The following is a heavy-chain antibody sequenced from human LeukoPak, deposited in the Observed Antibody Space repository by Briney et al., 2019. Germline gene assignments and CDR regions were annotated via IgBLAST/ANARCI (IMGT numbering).Heavy chain of an antibody. CDR1: GFIFSDYY. CDR3: ARECDVPGGGAFDM. Sequence: GGSLRLSCAASGFIFSDYYMSWIRQAPGKGLEWVSYISGSATTTYYAGFVKGRFTTSRDNAKNSLYLQMNSLRAEDTAVYYCARECDVPGGGAFDMWGQGTMVTVSS. V-gene: IGHV3-11*01. J-gene: IGHJ3*02. CDR2: ISGSATTT. D-gene: IGHD3-16*01.